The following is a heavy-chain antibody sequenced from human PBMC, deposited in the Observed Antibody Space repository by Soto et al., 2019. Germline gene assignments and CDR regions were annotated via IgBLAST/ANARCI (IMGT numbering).Heavy chain of an antibody. CDR1: GGTFSTNT. J-gene: IGHJ4*02. CDR3: ARQFDSDSSGYFYAY. Sequence: QVQLVQSGAEVKKPGSSVKVSCKASGGTFSTNTFSWVRQAPGQGLEWMVGIIPIFATANYAQKFQGRLSITAEESTSTIYMALSSLRSEDTAVYYCARQFDSDSSGYFYAYWGQGTLVTVSS. CDR2: IIPIFATA. V-gene: IGHV1-69*01. D-gene: IGHD3-22*01.